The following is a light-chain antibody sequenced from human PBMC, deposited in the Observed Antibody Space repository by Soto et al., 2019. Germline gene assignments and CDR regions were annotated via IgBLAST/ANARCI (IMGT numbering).Light chain of an antibody. CDR1: QSVSSS. CDR2: GTS. CDR3: QQYSEWPWT. Sequence: EIVMTQSPATLSVSPGERATLSCRASQSVSSSITWYQHRSGQTPRPLMHGTSIRAVGIPARFSGSGSGTEFTLTISSLQSEDFAVYYCQQYSEWPWTFGQGTKVEMK. V-gene: IGKV3-15*01. J-gene: IGKJ1*01.